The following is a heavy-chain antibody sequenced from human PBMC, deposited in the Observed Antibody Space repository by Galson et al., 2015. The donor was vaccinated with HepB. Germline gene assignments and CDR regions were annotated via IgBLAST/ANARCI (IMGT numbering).Heavy chain of an antibody. J-gene: IGHJ6*02. CDR1: GYTFTSYG. Sequence: SVKVSCKASGYTFTSYGISWVRQAPGQGLEWMGWISAYNGNTNYAQKLQGRVTMTTDTSTSTAYMELRSLRSDDTAVYYCARAVYIVVVPAAMPDYYYGMDVWGQGTTVTVSS. V-gene: IGHV1-18*01. CDR2: ISAYNGNT. D-gene: IGHD2-2*01. CDR3: ARAVYIVVVPAAMPDYYYGMDV.